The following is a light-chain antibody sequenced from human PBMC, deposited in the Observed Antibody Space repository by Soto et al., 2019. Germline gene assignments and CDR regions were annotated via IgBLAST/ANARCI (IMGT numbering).Light chain of an antibody. CDR3: QKYNRAPRT. J-gene: IGKJ1*01. CDR1: QDISNY. Sequence: DIQMTQSPSSLSASVGDRVTITCRASQDISNYLAWYQQKPGKVPKLLIYAASTLQSGVPSRFSGSGSGTDFTLTISSLQPEDVATNYCQKYNRAPRTFGQGTKVEIK. CDR2: AAS. V-gene: IGKV1-27*01.